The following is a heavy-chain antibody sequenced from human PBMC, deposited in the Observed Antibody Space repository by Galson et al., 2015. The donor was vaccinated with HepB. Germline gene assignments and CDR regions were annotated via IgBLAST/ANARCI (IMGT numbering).Heavy chain of an antibody. CDR2: IGTAGDT. CDR1: GFTFSSYD. Sequence: SLRLSCAASGFTFSSYDMHWVRHPTGKGLEWVSAIGTAGDTYYPGSVKGRFTISRESAKNSLYLQMNSLRAGDTAVYYCARAIQVGATSQGFDYWGQGTLVTVSS. CDR3: ARAIQVGATSQGFDY. V-gene: IGHV3-13*01. J-gene: IGHJ4*02. D-gene: IGHD1-26*01.